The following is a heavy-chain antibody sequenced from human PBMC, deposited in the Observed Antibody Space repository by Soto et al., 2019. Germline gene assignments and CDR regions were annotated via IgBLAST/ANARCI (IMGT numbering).Heavy chain of an antibody. Sequence: AAVHVSCKGPAGTFPSYYIHGVRQAPGPGLEGMGIINPNGGSTRFAQTFQGRITMTTDTSTSTVYMELRSLRSEDTAGYYFASSPGGVFGLILEGSNWLAPWGQGSLVTVSS. J-gene: IGHJ5*02. D-gene: IGHD3-16*02. CDR2: INPNGGST. V-gene: IGHV1-46*01. CDR1: AGTFPSYY. CDR3: ASSPGGVFGLILEGSNWLAP.